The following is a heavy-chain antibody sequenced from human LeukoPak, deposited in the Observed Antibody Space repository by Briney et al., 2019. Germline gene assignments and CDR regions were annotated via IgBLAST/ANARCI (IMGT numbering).Heavy chain of an antibody. V-gene: IGHV3-7*04. CDR2: IKQDGSEK. CDR3: TGETYYFDY. Sequence: GGSLRLSCAASGFTFDDYDMSWVRQAPGKGLEWVANIKQDGSEKYYVDSVKGRFAISRDNAKNSLYLQMNSLRAEDTAVYYCTGETYYFDYWGQGALVTVSS. J-gene: IGHJ4*02. CDR1: GFTFDDYD.